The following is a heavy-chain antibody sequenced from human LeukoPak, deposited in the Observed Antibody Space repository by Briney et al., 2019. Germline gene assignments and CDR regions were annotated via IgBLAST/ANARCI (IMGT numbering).Heavy chain of an antibody. J-gene: IGHJ5*02. CDR3: ARESSTSGWYAES. CDR2: IYPSGST. Sequence: SETLSLTCTVSGGSISSGSYYWSWIRQPAGKGLEWIGHIYPSGSTNYNPSLKSRVTISVDTSKNQFSLKLSSVTAADTAVCYCARESSTSGWYAESWGQGTLVTVSS. V-gene: IGHV4-61*09. CDR1: GGSISSGSYY. D-gene: IGHD6-19*01.